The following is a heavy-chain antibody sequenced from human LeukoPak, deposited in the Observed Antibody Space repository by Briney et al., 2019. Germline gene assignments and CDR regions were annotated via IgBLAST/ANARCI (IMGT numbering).Heavy chain of an antibody. J-gene: IGHJ4*02. D-gene: IGHD1-1*01. CDR2: IDPSDSYT. Sequence: GESLKISCKGSGYSFTSYWISWVRQMPGKGLEWMGRIDPSDSYTKYSPSFQGHVTISVDKSISTAYLQWSSLKASDTAMYYCAIQTTDSEFDYWGRGTLVTVSS. CDR3: AIQTTDSEFDY. V-gene: IGHV5-10-1*01. CDR1: GYSFTSYW.